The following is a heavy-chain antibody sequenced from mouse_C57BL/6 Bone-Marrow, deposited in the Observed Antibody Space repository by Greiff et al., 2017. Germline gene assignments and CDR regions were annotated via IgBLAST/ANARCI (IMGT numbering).Heavy chain of an antibody. CDR2: IHPNSGST. D-gene: IGHD1-1*01. CDR3: ARKQSPYYYGRVY. J-gene: IGHJ2*01. Sequence: QVQLQQPGAELVKPGASVKLSCKASGYTFTSYWMHWVKQRPGQGLEWIGMIHPNSGSTNYNEKFKSKATLTVDKSSSTAYMQLSSLTSEDSAVYYCARKQSPYYYGRVYWGQGTTLTVSS. V-gene: IGHV1-64*01. CDR1: GYTFTSYW.